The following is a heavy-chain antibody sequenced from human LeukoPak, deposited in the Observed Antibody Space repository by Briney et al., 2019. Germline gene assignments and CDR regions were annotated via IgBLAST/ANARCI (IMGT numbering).Heavy chain of an antibody. CDR3: ASVWFGPTIHGYFQH. CDR2: IIPIFGTT. D-gene: IGHD3-10*01. Sequence: GASVKVSCKASGGTFSSYAISWVRQSPGHGLEWMGGIIPIFGTTNYAQKFQGRVTISADESTSTACMELSSLRSEDTAVYYCASVWFGPTIHGYFQHWGQGTLVTVSS. J-gene: IGHJ1*01. V-gene: IGHV1-69*13. CDR1: GGTFSSYA.